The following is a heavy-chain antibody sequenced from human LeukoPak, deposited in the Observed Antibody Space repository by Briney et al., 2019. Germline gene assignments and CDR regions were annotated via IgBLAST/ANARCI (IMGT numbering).Heavy chain of an antibody. CDR3: ARAQLLGNSGYDSDGYYFDY. CDR1: GYTFTSYD. J-gene: IGHJ4*02. Sequence: ASVKVSCKASGYTFTSYDINWVRQATGQGLEWMGWMNPNSGNTGYAQKFQGRVTITRNTSISTAYMELSSLRSEDTAVYYCARAQLLGNSGYDSDGYYFDYWGQGTLVTVSS. D-gene: IGHD5-12*01. CDR2: MNPNSGNT. V-gene: IGHV1-8*03.